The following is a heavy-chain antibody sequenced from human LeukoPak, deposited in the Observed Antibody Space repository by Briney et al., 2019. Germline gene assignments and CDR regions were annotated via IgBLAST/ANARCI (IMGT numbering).Heavy chain of an antibody. J-gene: IGHJ4*02. CDR2: ISYDGRNK. D-gene: IGHD5-12*01. V-gene: IGHV3-30*18. Sequence: PGRSLRLSCAASGFIFSGYGMHWVRQAPGKGLEWVAAISYDGRNKEYADSVKGRFTISRDNSKNTLYVQMNSLRAEDTAVYYCAKDRGYSHGFEYWGQGTLVTVSS. CDR1: GFIFSGYG. CDR3: AKDRGYSHGFEY.